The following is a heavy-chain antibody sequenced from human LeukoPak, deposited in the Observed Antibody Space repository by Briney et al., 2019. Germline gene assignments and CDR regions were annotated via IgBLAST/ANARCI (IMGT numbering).Heavy chain of an antibody. CDR1: GGSISSYY. CDR3: AREGQLYYDPHAFDI. J-gene: IGHJ3*02. D-gene: IGHD3-22*01. CDR2: IYYSGST. V-gene: IGHV4-59*01. Sequence: PSETLSLTCTVSGGSISSYYWSWIRQPPGKGLEWIGYIYYSGSTNYNPSLKSRVTISVDTSKNQFSLKLSSVTAADTAVYYCAREGQLYYDPHAFDIWGQGTMVTVSS.